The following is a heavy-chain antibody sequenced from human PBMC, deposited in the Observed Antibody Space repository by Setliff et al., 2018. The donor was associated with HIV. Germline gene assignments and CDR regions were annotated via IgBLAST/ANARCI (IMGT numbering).Heavy chain of an antibody. Sequence: SETLSLTCTVSSGSISSHYWTWIRQPPGKGLEYIGYIYNSGRTITNYNPSLNGRVTISRDMSKTQFSLKLNSVTAADTAVYFCPRAPTHYFGDNNSPRPDGFDIWGLGTMVTVSS. J-gene: IGHJ3*02. CDR3: PRAPTHYFGDNNSPRPDGFDI. V-gene: IGHV4-59*11. CDR2: IYNSGRTIT. D-gene: IGHD3-10*01. CDR1: SGSISSHY.